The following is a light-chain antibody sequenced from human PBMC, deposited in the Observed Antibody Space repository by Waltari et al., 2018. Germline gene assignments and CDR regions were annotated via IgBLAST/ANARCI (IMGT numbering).Light chain of an antibody. Sequence: QSVLTQPPSASGTPGQRVTISCSGSSSNIGSNYVSWYQQLPGTAPKLLIYRNNQRPSGVPDRFSGSKSGTSASLAISGLRSEDEADYYCAAWDDSLSALVFGGGTKLTVL. CDR3: AAWDDSLSALV. J-gene: IGLJ3*02. V-gene: IGLV1-47*01. CDR2: RNN. CDR1: SSNIGSNY.